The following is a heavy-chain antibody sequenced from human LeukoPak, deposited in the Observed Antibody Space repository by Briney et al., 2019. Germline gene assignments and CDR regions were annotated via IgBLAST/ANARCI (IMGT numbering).Heavy chain of an antibody. CDR2: INHSGST. Sequence: SETLSLTYAVYGGSFSGYYWSWIRQPPGKGLEWIGEINHSGSTNYNPSLKSRVTISVDTSKNQFSLKLSSVTAADTAVYYCARARSAWFDPWGQGTLVTVSS. D-gene: IGHD3-3*01. V-gene: IGHV4-34*01. CDR1: GGSFSGYY. J-gene: IGHJ5*02. CDR3: ARARSAWFDP.